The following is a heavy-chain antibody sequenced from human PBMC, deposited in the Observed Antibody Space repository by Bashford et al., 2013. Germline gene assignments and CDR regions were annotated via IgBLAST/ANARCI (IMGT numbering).Heavy chain of an antibody. CDR3: ARYGDCSGGTCYSHFDY. Sequence: WVRQAPGQGLEWMGWINPNRGDTNYAQNFQGRVSMTRDTSISTAYLELSRLRSDDTAVYYCARYGDCSGGTCYSHFDYWGPGSPGHRLL. CDR2: INPNRGDT. J-gene: IGHJ4*02. V-gene: IGHV1-2*02. D-gene: IGHD2-15*01.